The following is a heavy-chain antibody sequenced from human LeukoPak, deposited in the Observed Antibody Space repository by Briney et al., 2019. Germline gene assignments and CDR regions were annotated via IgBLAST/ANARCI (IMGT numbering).Heavy chain of an antibody. CDR3: ARFGWDGDYGRRHYYYMDV. CDR2: IYHSGST. CDR1: GYSISSGYY. Sequence: SETLSLTCAVSGYSISSGYYWGWIRQPPGKGLEWIGGIYHSGSTYYNPSLKSRVTISVDTSKNQFSLKLSSVTAADTAVYYCARFGWDGDYGRRHYYYMDVWGKGTTVTVSS. V-gene: IGHV4-38-2*01. D-gene: IGHD4-17*01. J-gene: IGHJ6*03.